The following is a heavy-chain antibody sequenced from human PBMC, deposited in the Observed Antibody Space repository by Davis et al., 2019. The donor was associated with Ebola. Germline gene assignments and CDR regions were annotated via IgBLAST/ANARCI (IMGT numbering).Heavy chain of an antibody. V-gene: IGHV3-43*02. CDR2: ISGDGGRT. Sequence: PGGSLRLSCAASGFAFDDYAMHWVRQAPGKGLEWVSLISGDGGRTYYADSVKGRMTISRDSSKYSLYLQMNSLRTEDTALYYCAKDLPTTYDYVGGNYRYYYYGMDVWGQGTTVTVSS. CDR3: AKDLPTTYDYVGGNYRYYYYGMDV. D-gene: IGHD3-16*02. CDR1: GFAFDDYA. J-gene: IGHJ6*02.